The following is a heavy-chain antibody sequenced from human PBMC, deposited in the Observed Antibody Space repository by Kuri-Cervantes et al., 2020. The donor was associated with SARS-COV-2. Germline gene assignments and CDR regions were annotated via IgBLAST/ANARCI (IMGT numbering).Heavy chain of an antibody. Sequence: GESLKISCAASGFSFRNYNMNWVRQAPGRGLEWVSFISSSSGSISYADSVRGRFTISRDNAKNSLYLQMNNLRAEDTAMYYYVQADYGDVDWGRGTLVTVSS. J-gene: IGHJ4*02. CDR2: ISSSSGSI. D-gene: IGHD4-17*01. CDR1: GFSFRNYN. CDR3: VQADYGDVD. V-gene: IGHV3-21*01.